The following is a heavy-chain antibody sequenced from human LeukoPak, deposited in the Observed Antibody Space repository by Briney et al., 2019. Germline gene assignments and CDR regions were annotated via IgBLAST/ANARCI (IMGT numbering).Heavy chain of an antibody. CDR1: GGSISSYY. Sequence: SETLSLTCTVSGGSISSYYWSWIRQPPGKGLEWIGYMHYSGSTNYNPSLKSRVTISVDTSKIQFSLKLSSVTAADTAVYYCARHRAYCGGDCYSFDYWGQGTLVTVSS. CDR3: ARHRAYCGGDCYSFDY. D-gene: IGHD2-21*02. CDR2: MHYSGST. J-gene: IGHJ4*02. V-gene: IGHV4-59*08.